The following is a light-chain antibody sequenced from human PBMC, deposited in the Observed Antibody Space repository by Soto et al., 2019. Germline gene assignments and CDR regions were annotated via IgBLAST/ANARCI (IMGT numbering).Light chain of an antibody. CDR3: QQYGSSPRT. J-gene: IGKJ2*01. CDR1: QSVRSNH. V-gene: IGKV3-20*01. CDR2: DAS. Sequence: EIVLTQSPDTLSLSPGERATLSCRASQSVRSNHLAWYQQKPGQAPRLLIYDASSRATGIPDRFSGSGSGTDFTLTISRLEPEDFAVYYCQQYGSSPRTFGRGTKLEI.